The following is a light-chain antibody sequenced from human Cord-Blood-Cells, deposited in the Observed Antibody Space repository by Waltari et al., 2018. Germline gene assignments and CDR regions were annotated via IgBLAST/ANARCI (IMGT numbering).Light chain of an antibody. J-gene: IGKJ1*01. V-gene: IGKV1-39*01. CDR3: QQSYSTPWT. CDR1: QSISSY. Sequence: DIQMTQSPSSLSASVGDRVTINCRASQSISSYLNWYQQKPGKAPKVLIYAASSLQSGVPSRFSGSGSGTECTLTISSLQPEDFATYYCQQSYSTPWTFGQGTKVEIK. CDR2: AAS.